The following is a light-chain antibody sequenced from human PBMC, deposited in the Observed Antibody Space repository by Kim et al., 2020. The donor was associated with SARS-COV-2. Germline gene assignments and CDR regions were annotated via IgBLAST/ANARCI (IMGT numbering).Light chain of an antibody. V-gene: IGLV3-21*04. J-gene: IGLJ2*01. CDR2: YDS. Sequence: PGKTAGITCWRNSIGSKSVHWYQQKPGQAPVLVISYDSDRPSGIPERFSGSNSGNTATLTISRVEAGDEADYYCQVWDSSSDHRVVFGGGTQLTVL. CDR3: QVWDSSSDHRVV. CDR1: SIGSKS.